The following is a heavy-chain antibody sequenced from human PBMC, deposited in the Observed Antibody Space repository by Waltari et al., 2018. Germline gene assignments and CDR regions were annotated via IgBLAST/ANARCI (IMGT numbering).Heavy chain of an antibody. CDR3: AREYYYGSGSSFYNWFDP. V-gene: IGHV1-8*01. J-gene: IGHJ5*02. CDR1: GYTFTSYD. Sequence: QVQLVQSGAEVKKPGASVKVSCKASGYTFTSYDINCVPQATGQGLEWMGWMNPNSGNTGYAQKFQGRVTMTRNTSISTAYMELSSLRSEDTAVYYCAREYYYGSGSSFYNWFDPWGQGTLVTVSS. D-gene: IGHD3-10*01. CDR2: MNPNSGNT.